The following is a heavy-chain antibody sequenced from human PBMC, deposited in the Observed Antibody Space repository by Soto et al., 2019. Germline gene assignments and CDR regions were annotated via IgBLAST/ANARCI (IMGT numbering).Heavy chain of an antibody. CDR1: GGSIDNYF. CDR3: ARTKKPEIWFGESSDYYGMDA. J-gene: IGHJ6*02. V-gene: IGHV4-59*01. D-gene: IGHD3-10*01. Sequence: QVQLQQSGPGLVKPSETLSLTCTVSGGSIDNYFWSWIRQPPGKGLQWIGYIYYRGSTNYDPSFKSRVSMSVDTSKNQISLNLNSVTAADTAVYYCARTKKPEIWFGESSDYYGMDAWGQGTTVIVSS. CDR2: IYYRGST.